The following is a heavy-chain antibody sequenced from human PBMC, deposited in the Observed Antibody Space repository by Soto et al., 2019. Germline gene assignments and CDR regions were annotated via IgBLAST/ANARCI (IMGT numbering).Heavy chain of an antibody. CDR1: GYTFNSYH. D-gene: IGHD4-17*01. CDR3: ARAHKSGDVDY. V-gene: IGHV1-8*01. J-gene: IGHJ4*02. CDR2: MNPNSGNT. Sequence: ASVKVSCKSSGYTFNSYHINWVRQATGQGLEWMGSMNPNSGNTIFAQKFQGRVTMTRSTSISTAYMELSSLTFDDTAVYYCARAHKSGDVDYWDQGTLVTVSS.